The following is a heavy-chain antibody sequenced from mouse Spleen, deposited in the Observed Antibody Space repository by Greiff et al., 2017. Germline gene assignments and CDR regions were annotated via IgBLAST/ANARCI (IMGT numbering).Heavy chain of an antibody. J-gene: IGHJ1*01. CDR2: IYPRSGNT. CDR3: ARDGNDWAGGLWYFDV. V-gene: IGHV1-81*01. CDR1: GYTFTSYG. Sequence: QVQLKESGAELARPGASVKLSCKASGYTFTSYGISWVKQRTGQGLEWIGEIYPRSGNTYYNEKFKGKATLTADKSSSTAYMELRSLTSEDSAVYFCARDGNDWAGGLWYFDVWGAGTTVTVSS. D-gene: IGHD4-1*01.